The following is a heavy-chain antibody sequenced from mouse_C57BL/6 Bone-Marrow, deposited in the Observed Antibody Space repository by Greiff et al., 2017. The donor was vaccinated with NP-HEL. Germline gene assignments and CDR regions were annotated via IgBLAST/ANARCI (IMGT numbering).Heavy chain of an antibody. CDR3: ARLSTMIRYFDV. Sequence: EVQGVESGGDLVKPGGSLKLSCAASGFTFSSYGMSWVRQTPDKRLEWVATISSGGSYTYYPDSVKGRFTISRDNAKNTLYLQMSSLKSEDTAMYYCARLSTMIRYFDVWGTGTTVTVSS. J-gene: IGHJ1*03. V-gene: IGHV5-6*01. CDR2: ISSGGSYT. D-gene: IGHD2-4*01. CDR1: GFTFSSYG.